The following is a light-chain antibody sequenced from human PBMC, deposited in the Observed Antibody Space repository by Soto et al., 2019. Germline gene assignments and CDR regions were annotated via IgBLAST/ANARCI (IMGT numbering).Light chain of an antibody. CDR3: SAWDDSLIGVV. CDR1: SSNIGSNT. V-gene: IGLV1-44*01. Sequence: QSVLTQPPSASGTPGQRVTISCSGSSSNIGSNTVNWYQHLPGTAPKLLIYSNNQRPSGVPDRFSGSKSGTSASLAISGLQSEDEADYYCSAWDDSLIGVVFGGGTKLTVL. CDR2: SNN. J-gene: IGLJ2*01.